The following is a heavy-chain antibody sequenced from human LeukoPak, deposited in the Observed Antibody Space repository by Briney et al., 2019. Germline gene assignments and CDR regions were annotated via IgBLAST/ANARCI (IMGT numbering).Heavy chain of an antibody. CDR3: AVGTGYYYYYMDV. D-gene: IGHD1-1*01. J-gene: IGHJ6*03. Sequence: ASVKVSCKASGGTFSSYAISWVRQTPGQGVEWMGGIIPIFGTANYAQKFQGRVTITTDESTSTAYMELSSLRSEDTAVYYCAVGTGYYYYYMDVWGKGTTVTVSS. CDR1: GGTFSSYA. CDR2: IIPIFGTA. V-gene: IGHV1-69*05.